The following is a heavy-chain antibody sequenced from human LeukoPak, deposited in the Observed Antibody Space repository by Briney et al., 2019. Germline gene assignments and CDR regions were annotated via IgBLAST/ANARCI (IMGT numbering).Heavy chain of an antibody. CDR3: AKDSYSSSWFDP. Sequence: HPGGSLRLSCAASGFTFSSYAMSWVRQAPGKGLEWVSAISGSGGSTYYADSVKGRFTISRDNSKNTLYLQMNSLRAEDTAVYYCAKDSYSSSWFDPWGQGTLVTVSS. CDR2: ISGSGGST. V-gene: IGHV3-23*01. D-gene: IGHD6-13*01. J-gene: IGHJ5*02. CDR1: GFTFSSYA.